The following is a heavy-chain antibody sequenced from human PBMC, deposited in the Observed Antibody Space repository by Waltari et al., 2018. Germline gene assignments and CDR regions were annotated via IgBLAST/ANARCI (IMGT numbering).Heavy chain of an antibody. CDR3: ASQSYCGGDCSPPYFDY. J-gene: IGHJ4*02. CDR1: GFSLNTHEVG. D-gene: IGHD2-21*01. V-gene: IGHV2-5*01. CDR2: IYWNDDE. Sequence: QITLKESGPTLVKPTQTLPLTCTFSGFSLNTHEVGVGWIRQPPGKALEWLAIIYWNDDERYSPSLKSRLTITQDTSKNQLVLTMTNMEAVDTATYYCASQSYCGGDCSPPYFDYWGQGILVTVSS.